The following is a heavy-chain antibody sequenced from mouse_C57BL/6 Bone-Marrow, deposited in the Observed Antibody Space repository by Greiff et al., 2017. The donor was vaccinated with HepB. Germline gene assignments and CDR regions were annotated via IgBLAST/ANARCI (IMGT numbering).Heavy chain of an antibody. J-gene: IGHJ4*01. CDR3: AIIYYDYDGYYAMDY. CDR1: GFSLTSYG. D-gene: IGHD2-4*01. CDR2: IWGVGST. Sequence: VQLVESGPGLVAPSQSLSITCTVSGFSLTSYGVDWVRQSPGKGLEWLGVIWGVGSTNYNSALKSRLSISKDNSKSQVFLKMNSLLPDDTAMYYCAIIYYDYDGYYAMDYWGQGTSVTVSS. V-gene: IGHV2-6*01.